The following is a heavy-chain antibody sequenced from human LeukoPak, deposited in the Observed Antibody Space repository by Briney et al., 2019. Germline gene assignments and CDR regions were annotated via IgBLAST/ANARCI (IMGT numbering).Heavy chain of an antibody. J-gene: IGHJ4*02. CDR3: AGRDGSNKYFDY. V-gene: IGHV4-34*01. CDR2: TNHSGST. CDR1: GGSFSGYY. Sequence: SETLSLTCAVYGGSFSGYYWSWIRQPPGKGLEWIGETNHSGSTNYNPSLKSRATTSVDTSKNQFSLKVRSVTAADTAVYYCAGRDGSNKYFDYWGQGTLVTVSS. D-gene: IGHD2-15*01.